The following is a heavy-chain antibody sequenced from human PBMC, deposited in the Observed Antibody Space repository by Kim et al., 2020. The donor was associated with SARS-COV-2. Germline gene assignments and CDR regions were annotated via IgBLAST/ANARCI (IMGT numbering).Heavy chain of an antibody. D-gene: IGHD4-17*01. CDR3: ARGGDRVTTPVNF. V-gene: IGHV1-46*01. J-gene: IGHJ4*02. CDR2: INPSSGTT. CDR1: ADTFITYY. Sequence: ASVKVSCRASADTFITYYMHWVRQAPGQGLEWMGIINPSSGTTTYAQKFQGRITMTRDTSTSTVYMELSSLRSEDTAVYYCARGGDRVTTPVNFWGQGTL.